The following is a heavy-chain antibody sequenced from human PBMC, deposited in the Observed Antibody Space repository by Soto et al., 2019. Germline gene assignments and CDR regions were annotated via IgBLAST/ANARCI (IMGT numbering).Heavy chain of an antibody. CDR2: TYYSGRT. D-gene: IGHD1-20*01. CDR3: ARDSGITGTFYH. CDR1: GDAISFYY. V-gene: IGHV4-59*01. Sequence: SETLSLTCTVSGDAISFYYWSWIRQSPGKGLEWIGYTYYSGRTNYKPSLKSRVTISVDTSKTPFSLKLSSLTAADTAVYYCARDSGITGTFYHWGQGILVTVSS. J-gene: IGHJ4*02.